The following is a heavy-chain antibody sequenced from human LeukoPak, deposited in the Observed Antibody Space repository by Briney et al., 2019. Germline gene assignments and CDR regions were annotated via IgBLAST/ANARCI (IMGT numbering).Heavy chain of an antibody. CDR2: ISSSSSYI. Sequence: GGSLRLSCAASGFTFSSYSMNWVRQAPGKGLEWVSSISSSSSYIYYADSVKGRFTISRDNAKNSLYLQMNSLRAEDTAVYYCARDGEIVVVPAAFMDVWGQGTTVTVSS. J-gene: IGHJ6*02. CDR3: ARDGEIVVVPAAFMDV. D-gene: IGHD2-2*01. V-gene: IGHV3-21*01. CDR1: GFTFSSYS.